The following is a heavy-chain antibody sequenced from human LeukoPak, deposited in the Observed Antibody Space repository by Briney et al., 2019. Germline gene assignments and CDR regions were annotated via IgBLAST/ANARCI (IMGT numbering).Heavy chain of an antibody. J-gene: IGHJ4*02. V-gene: IGHV4-34*09. CDR1: GGSFSGYY. Sequence: SETLSLTCAVYGGSFSGYYWSWIRQPPGKGLEWIGEINHSGSTNYNPSLKSRVTISVDTSKNQFSLKLSSVTAADTAVYYCARHGSRERLGYCSSTSCRALYYFDYWGQGTLVTVSS. CDR2: INHSGST. CDR3: ARHGSRERLGYCSSTSCRALYYFDY. D-gene: IGHD2-2*01.